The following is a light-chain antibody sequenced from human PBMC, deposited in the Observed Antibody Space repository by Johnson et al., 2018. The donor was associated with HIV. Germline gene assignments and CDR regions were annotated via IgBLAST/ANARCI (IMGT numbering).Light chain of an antibody. CDR3: GTWDSSLSTYV. CDR1: SSNIENNY. Sequence: QSVLTQPPSVSAPPGQKVTISCSGSSSNIENNYVSWYQQLPGTAPKLLIYDNYKRPSGIPDRFSGSKSGTSATLGITGLQTGDEADYYCGTWDSSLSTYVFGTGTKVTVL. CDR2: DNY. J-gene: IGLJ1*01. V-gene: IGLV1-51*01.